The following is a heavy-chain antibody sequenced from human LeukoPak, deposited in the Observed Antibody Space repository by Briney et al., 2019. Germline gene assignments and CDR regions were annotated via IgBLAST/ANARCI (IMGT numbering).Heavy chain of an antibody. Sequence: GGSLRLSCAASGFTFSSYEMNWVRQAPGKGLEWVSYISSSGSTIYYADSVKGRFTISRDNAKNSLYLQMNSLRAEDMAVYYCARAKPKNMVRGLIMRRESRYYFDYWGQGTLVTVSS. J-gene: IGHJ4*02. CDR3: ARAKPKNMVRGLIMRRESRYYFDY. D-gene: IGHD3-10*01. CDR2: ISSSGSTI. CDR1: GFTFSSYE. V-gene: IGHV3-48*03.